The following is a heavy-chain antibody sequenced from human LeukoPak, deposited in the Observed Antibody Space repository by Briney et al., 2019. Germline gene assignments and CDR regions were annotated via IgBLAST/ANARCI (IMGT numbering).Heavy chain of an antibody. J-gene: IGHJ4*02. D-gene: IGHD4-11*01. CDR3: ARGEIHDYRGFDY. CDR1: GGTFSSYA. CDR2: IIPIFGTA. V-gene: IGHV1-69*05. Sequence: SVKVSCKASGGTFSSYAISWVRQAPGQGLEWMGRIIPIFGTANYAQKFQGRVTITTDESTSTAYMELSSLRSEYTAVYYCARGEIHDYRGFDYWGQGTLVTVSS.